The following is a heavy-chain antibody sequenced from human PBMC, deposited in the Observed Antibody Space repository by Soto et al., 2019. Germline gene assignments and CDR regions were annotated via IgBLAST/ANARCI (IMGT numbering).Heavy chain of an antibody. CDR2: ISGSGGST. CDR1: GVTFCSYA. D-gene: IGHD3-22*01. Sequence: AGSIRLSCAASGVTFCSYAMSWVRKAPGKGLEWVSAISGSGGSTYYADSVKGRFTISRDNSKNTLYLQMNSLRAEDTAVYYCAKDLGNYDSSGSPYWGQGTLVTVSS. V-gene: IGHV3-23*01. J-gene: IGHJ4*02. CDR3: AKDLGNYDSSGSPY.